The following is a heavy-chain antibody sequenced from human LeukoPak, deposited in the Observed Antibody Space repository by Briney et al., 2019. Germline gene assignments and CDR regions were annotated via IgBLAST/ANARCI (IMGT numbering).Heavy chain of an antibody. D-gene: IGHD3-22*01. Sequence: SETLSLTCTVSGGSISSYYWSWIRQPPGKGLEWIGYIYYSGSINYNPSLKSRVTISVDTSKNQFSLKLSSVTAADTAVYYCASSYDSRWFDPWGQGTLVTVSS. V-gene: IGHV4-59*08. CDR3: ASSYDSRWFDP. CDR1: GGSISSYY. CDR2: IYYSGSI. J-gene: IGHJ5*02.